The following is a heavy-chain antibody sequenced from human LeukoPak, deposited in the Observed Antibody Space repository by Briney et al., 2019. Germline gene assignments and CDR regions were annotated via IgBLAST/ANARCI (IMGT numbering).Heavy chain of an antibody. CDR3: VRGTPGDY. CDR2: INTDGSST. Sequence: PGGSLRLSCAASGFTFTNYWMHWVRQAPGKGLVWVSRINTDGSSTNYADSVKGRFTVSRDNAKNTLYPQMNSLRVEDTAVYYCVRGTPGDYWGQGTLVTVSS. D-gene: IGHD2-15*01. J-gene: IGHJ4*02. CDR1: GFTFTNYW. V-gene: IGHV3-74*01.